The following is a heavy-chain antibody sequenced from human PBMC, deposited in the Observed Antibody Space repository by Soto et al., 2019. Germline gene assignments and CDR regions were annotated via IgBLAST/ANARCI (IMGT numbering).Heavy chain of an antibody. D-gene: IGHD3-22*01. J-gene: IGHJ3*02. CDR1: GFTFSNAW. Sequence: PGGSLRLSCAASGFTFSNAWMSWVRQAPGKGLEWVGRIKSKTDGGTTDYAAPVKGRFTISRDDSKNTLYLQMNSLKTEDTAVYYCTTEGGDYYDSSGYPDAFDIWGQGTMVTVSS. CDR2: IKSKTDGGTT. CDR3: TTEGGDYYDSSGYPDAFDI. V-gene: IGHV3-15*01.